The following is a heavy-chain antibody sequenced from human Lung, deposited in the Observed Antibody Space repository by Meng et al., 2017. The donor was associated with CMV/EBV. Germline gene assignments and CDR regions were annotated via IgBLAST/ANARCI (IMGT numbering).Heavy chain of an antibody. V-gene: IGHV3-23*01. CDR2: IVGSGRTT. Sequence: SCVVSGLTLNNNAMTWVRQAPGKGLEWVSTIVGSGRTTYYADSVKGRFTISRDSSKNTLYLEMNSLRAEDTAVYYCATSSLRGRITIFGVVLPPDSWXQGTLVTVSS. CDR3: ATSSLRGRITIFGVVLPPDS. CDR1: GLTLNNNA. J-gene: IGHJ4*02. D-gene: IGHD3-3*01.